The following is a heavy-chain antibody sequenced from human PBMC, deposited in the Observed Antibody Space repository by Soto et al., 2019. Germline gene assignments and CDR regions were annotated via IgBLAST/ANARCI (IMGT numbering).Heavy chain of an antibody. CDR2: ISSGSRDI. V-gene: IGHV3-21*01. Sequence: EVRLMESGGGLVKPGGSLRLSCIASASGFTFASHNFIWVRQAPGKGLEWVSSISSGSRDIFYGDSVEGRFTISRDNAKNTVFLQMNSLRVEDTAVYYCARGFCSGPRCPAVSWGQGALVTVSS. CDR3: ARGFCSGPRCPAVS. CDR1: GFTFASHN. D-gene: IGHD2-15*01. J-gene: IGHJ5*02.